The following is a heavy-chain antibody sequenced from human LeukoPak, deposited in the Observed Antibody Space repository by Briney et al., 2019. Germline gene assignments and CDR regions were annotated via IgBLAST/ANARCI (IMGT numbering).Heavy chain of an antibody. CDR1: VGTFSSYA. CDR2: IIPIFGTA. D-gene: IGHD3-3*01. V-gene: IGHV1-69*01. CDR3: ARTYDFWTGYYFDY. Sequence: GSSVKVSCTPSVGTFSSYAISWVRQAPGQGLEWMGGIIPIFGTANYAQKFQGRVTITADESTSTAYMELSSLRSEDTAVYYCARTYDFWTGYYFDYWGQGTLVTVSS. J-gene: IGHJ4*02.